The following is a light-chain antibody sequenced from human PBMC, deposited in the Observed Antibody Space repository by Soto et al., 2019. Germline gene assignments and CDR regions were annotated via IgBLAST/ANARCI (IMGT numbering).Light chain of an antibody. CDR1: QTISTY. CDR2: AAS. V-gene: IGKV1-39*01. Sequence: DLQMTQSPSALSASVGDRVTITCRASQTISTYLNWYQQKPGKAPKLLIYAASTLQSGVPSRFSGSRSGTDFTLTISSLQPEDFATYYCQQSLGIPYTFGQGTRLEIK. CDR3: QQSLGIPYT. J-gene: IGKJ2*01.